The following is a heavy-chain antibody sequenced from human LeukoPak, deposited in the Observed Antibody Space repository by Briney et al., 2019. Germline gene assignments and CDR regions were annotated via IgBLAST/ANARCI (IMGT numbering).Heavy chain of an antibody. CDR2: IRSKAYGGTT. Sequence: GGSLRPSCTASGFTFGDYAMSWFRQAPGKGLEWVGFIRSKAYGGTTEYAASVKGRFTISRDDSKSIAYLQMNSLKTEDTAVYYCTRALGRGGFDYWGQGTLVTVSS. V-gene: IGHV3-49*03. CDR1: GFTFGDYA. D-gene: IGHD7-27*01. CDR3: TRALGRGGFDY. J-gene: IGHJ4*02.